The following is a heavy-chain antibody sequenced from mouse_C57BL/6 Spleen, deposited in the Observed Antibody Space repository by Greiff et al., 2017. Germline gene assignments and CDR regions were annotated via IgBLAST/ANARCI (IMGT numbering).Heavy chain of an antibody. Sequence: VQLQQSGPELVKPGASVKISCKASGYSFTGYYMNWVKQSPEKSLEWIGEINPSTGGTTYNQKFKAKATLTVDKSSSTAYMQLKSLTSEDSAVYYCARSEGYGLDYGGQGTTLTVSS. CDR1: GYSFTGYY. CDR2: INPSTGGT. CDR3: ARSEGYGLDY. D-gene: IGHD1-1*02. J-gene: IGHJ2*01. V-gene: IGHV1-42*01.